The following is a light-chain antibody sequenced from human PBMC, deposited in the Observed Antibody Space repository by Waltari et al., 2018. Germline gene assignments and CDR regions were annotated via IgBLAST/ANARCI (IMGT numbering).Light chain of an antibody. CDR3: CSYTSIGTYI. CDR1: RRHLRGPHP. J-gene: IGLJ1*01. Sequence: QSALAQPASVSGSPGRSIPISCPGPRRHLRGPHPSPWYQQPPGKAPRTMIYDVNNRPSGVSSRCYGSKSGNTASLTISGLQAEDEADYYCCSYTSIGTYIFGTGTKVTVL. V-gene: IGLV2-14*01. CDR2: DVN.